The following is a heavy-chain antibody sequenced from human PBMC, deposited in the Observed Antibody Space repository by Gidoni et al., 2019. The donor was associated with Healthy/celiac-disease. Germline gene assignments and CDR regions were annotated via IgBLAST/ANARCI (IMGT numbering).Heavy chain of an antibody. Sequence: QVQLVESGGGLVKPGGSLRLSCAASGFTFIDYYMSWIRQAPGKGLEWVSYISSSGSTIYYADSVKGRFTISRDNAKNSLYLQMNSLRAEDTAVYYCAIPIVLMVYDDDAFDIWGQGTMVTVSS. CDR2: ISSSGSTI. J-gene: IGHJ3*02. CDR3: AIPIVLMVYDDDAFDI. CDR1: GFTFIDYY. V-gene: IGHV3-11*01. D-gene: IGHD2-8*01.